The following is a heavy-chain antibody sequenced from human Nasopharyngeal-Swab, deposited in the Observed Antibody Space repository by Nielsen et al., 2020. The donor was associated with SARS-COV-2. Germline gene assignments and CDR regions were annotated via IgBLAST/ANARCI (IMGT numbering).Heavy chain of an antibody. J-gene: IGHJ4*02. V-gene: IGHV1-3*01. Sequence: ASVKVSCKASGYSFTSYPIHWVRQAPGQRLEWMGWSSRGNDDTRYSGKFQGRVTFTRDTSATTAYIELSSLTSEDTAVYYCARDSGRGLGYFDFWGQGTLVTVSS. D-gene: IGHD1-26*01. CDR2: SSRGNDDT. CDR3: ARDSGRGLGYFDF. CDR1: GYSFTSYP.